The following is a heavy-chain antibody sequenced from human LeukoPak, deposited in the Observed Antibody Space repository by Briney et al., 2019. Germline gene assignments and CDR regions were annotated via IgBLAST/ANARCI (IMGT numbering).Heavy chain of an antibody. CDR1: GFTFSSYA. D-gene: IGHD3-10*01. V-gene: IGHV3-23*01. CDR3: AKVSRSGSYYNSVFYYYYMDV. CDR2: ISGSGGST. J-gene: IGHJ6*03. Sequence: PGGSLRLSCAASGFTFSSYAMSWVRQAPGKGLEWVSAISGSGGSTYYADSVKGRFTISRDNSKNTLYLQMNSLRAEDTAVYYCAKVSRSGSYYNSVFYYYYMDVWGKGTTVTISS.